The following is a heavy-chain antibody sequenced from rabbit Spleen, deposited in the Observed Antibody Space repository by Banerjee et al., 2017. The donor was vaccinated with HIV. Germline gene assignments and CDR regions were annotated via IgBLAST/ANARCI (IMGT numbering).Heavy chain of an antibody. V-gene: IGHV1S45*01. Sequence: QEQLVESGGGLVKPGASLTLTCKASGFSFSNKAVMCWVRQAPGKGLEWIACINTATGKAVYASWAKGRFTISKTSSTTVTLQMTSLTAADTATYFCARGADSDGDGLYLWGPGTLVTVS. D-gene: IGHD6-1*01. CDR2: INTATGKA. CDR1: GFSFSNKAV. J-gene: IGHJ4*01. CDR3: ARGADSDGDGLYL.